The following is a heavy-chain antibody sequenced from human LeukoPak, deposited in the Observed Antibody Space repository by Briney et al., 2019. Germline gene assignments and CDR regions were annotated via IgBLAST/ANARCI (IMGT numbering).Heavy chain of an antibody. CDR1: GYTFTSCG. CDR3: ARQSTGSYYSPIDY. V-gene: IGHV1-18*01. J-gene: IGHJ4*02. D-gene: IGHD1-26*01. CDR2: VSTYNGNT. Sequence: GASVKVSCKASGYTFTSCGISWVRQAPGQGLEWMGWVSTYNGNTKYAQNLQGRVTTTTDTSTSTAYMELRSLRSDDTAMYYCARQSTGSYYSPIDYWGQGTLVTVSS.